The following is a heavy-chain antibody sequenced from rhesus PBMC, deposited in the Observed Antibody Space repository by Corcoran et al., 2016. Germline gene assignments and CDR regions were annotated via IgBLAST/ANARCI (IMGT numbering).Heavy chain of an antibody. J-gene: IGHJ4*01. CDR3: VRSSNPNVEFAY. V-gene: IGHV4S2*01. Sequence: QVQLQESGPGLVKPSETLPLTCAVSGDSLSRHYWNWLRQAPGKGLEWIGRIYGGAGKTDYNPSLKSRLTISRDTSKNQFSLKVTSVTAADTAVYYCVRSSNPNVEFAYWGQGILVTVSS. D-gene: IGHD1-14*01. CDR2: IYGGAGKT. CDR1: GDSLSRHY.